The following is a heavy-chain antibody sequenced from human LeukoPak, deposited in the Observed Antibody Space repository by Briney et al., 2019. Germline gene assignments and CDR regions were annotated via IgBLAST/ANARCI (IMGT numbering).Heavy chain of an antibody. CDR3: ARGLYDILTGYYSGLDY. CDR1: GRSISSYY. CDR2: IYYSGST. D-gene: IGHD3-9*01. J-gene: IGHJ4*02. Sequence: SETLSLTCTVSGRSISSYYWSWIRQPPGKGLEWIRYIYYSGSTNYNPSLKSRVTISVDTSKNQFSLKLSSVTAADTAVYYCARGLYDILTGYYSGLDYWGQGTLVTVSS. V-gene: IGHV4-59*01.